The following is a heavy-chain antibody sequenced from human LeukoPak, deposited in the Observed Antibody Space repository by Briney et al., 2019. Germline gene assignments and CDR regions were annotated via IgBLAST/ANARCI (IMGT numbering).Heavy chain of an antibody. Sequence: SETLSLTCTVSGGSISSYYWSWIRQPPGKGLEWIGYIYYSGSTNYNPSLKSRVTISVDTSKNQSSLKLSSVTAADTAVYYCARVTENYDFWSGSLRGSYYYMDVWGKGTTVTVSS. D-gene: IGHD3-3*01. CDR2: IYYSGST. CDR1: GGSISSYY. V-gene: IGHV4-59*01. CDR3: ARVTENYDFWSGSLRGSYYYMDV. J-gene: IGHJ6*03.